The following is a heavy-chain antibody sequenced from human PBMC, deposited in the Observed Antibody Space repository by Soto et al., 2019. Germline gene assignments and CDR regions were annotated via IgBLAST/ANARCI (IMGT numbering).Heavy chain of an antibody. Sequence: GSLRLSCAASGFTFSSYWMSWVRQAPGKGLEWVANIKQDGSEKYYVDSVKGRFTISRDNAKNSLYLQMNSLRAEDTAVYYCAKEQYDSRGYLIYYYYGMDVWGQGTTVTVSS. D-gene: IGHD3-22*01. J-gene: IGHJ6*02. CDR2: IKQDGSEK. V-gene: IGHV3-7*03. CDR1: GFTFSSYW. CDR3: AKEQYDSRGYLIYYYYGMDV.